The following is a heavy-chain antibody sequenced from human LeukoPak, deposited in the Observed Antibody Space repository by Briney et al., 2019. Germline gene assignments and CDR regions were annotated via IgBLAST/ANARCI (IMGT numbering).Heavy chain of an antibody. CDR2: IYYTGNT. J-gene: IGHJ4*02. V-gene: IGHV4-39*01. CDR1: GVSISSSYSY. Sequence: SETLSLTCTVSGVSISSSYSYWGWIRQPPGMGPEWIGSIYYTGNTYYNASLKSQVSISIDTSKNQFSLKLTSVTAADTAVYYCARQTGSGLFILPGGQGTLVTVSS. D-gene: IGHD3/OR15-3a*01. CDR3: ARQTGSGLFILP.